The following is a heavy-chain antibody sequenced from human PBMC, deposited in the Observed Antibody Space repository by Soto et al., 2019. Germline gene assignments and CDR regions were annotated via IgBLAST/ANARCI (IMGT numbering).Heavy chain of an antibody. D-gene: IGHD6-6*01. Sequence: GGALRLSCAASGFTFSSYSMNWVRQAPGKGLEWVSSISSSSSYIYYADSVKGRFTISRDNAKNSLYLQMNSLRAEDTAVYYCAMVSRSSSSNWFDPWGQGTLVTVYS. CDR3: AMVSRSSSSNWFDP. CDR2: ISSSSSYI. CDR1: GFTFSSYS. V-gene: IGHV3-21*01. J-gene: IGHJ5*02.